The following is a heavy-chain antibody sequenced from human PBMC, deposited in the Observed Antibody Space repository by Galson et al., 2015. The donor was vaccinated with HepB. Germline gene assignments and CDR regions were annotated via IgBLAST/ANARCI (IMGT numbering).Heavy chain of an antibody. CDR2: ISSNGGST. V-gene: IGHV3-64D*06. CDR3: VRGRSQYYYGMDV. CDR1: GFTFRSYA. D-gene: IGHD6-19*01. J-gene: IGHJ6*01. Sequence: SLRLSCAASGFTFRSYAMHWVRQAPGKGLEYVSAISSNGGSTYYADSVKGRFTISRDNSKNTLYLQMSSLRAEDTAVYHCVRGRSQYYYGMDVWGQGTTVTVSS.